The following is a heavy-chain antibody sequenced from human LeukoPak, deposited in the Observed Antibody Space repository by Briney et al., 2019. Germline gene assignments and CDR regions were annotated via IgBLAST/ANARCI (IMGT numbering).Heavy chain of an antibody. CDR1: GGSISSYY. Sequence: SETLSLTCTVSGGSISSYYWSWIRQPPGKALEWIGYIHYSGSTNYNPSLKSRVTMSLDTSKNQFSLKLSSVTAADTAVYYCASTTVITRIDYWGQGTLVTVSS. D-gene: IGHD4-17*01. V-gene: IGHV4-59*01. CDR2: IHYSGST. CDR3: ASTTVITRIDY. J-gene: IGHJ4*02.